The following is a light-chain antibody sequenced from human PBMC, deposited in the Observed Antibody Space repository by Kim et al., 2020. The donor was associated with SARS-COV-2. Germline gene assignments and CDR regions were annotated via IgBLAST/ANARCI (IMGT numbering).Light chain of an antibody. Sequence: QTATVNSTGNINNVGNQAAAWRQQQQSHPPKLLSYRNNNRPSGISEGFYASRSGNTASLTITGLQTDDEADYYRSAWDFSLSAWMFGGGTQLTVL. J-gene: IGLJ3*02. CDR1: INNVGNQA. CDR2: RNN. V-gene: IGLV10-54*04. CDR3: SAWDFSLSAWM.